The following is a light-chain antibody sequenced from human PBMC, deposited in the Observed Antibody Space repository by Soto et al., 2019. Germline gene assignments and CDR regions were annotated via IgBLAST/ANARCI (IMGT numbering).Light chain of an antibody. CDR1: QDISNY. CDR2: DAS. J-gene: IGKJ4*01. V-gene: IGKV1-33*01. Sequence: DIQMTQSPSSLSASVGDRVTITCQASQDISNYLNWYQQKPGKAPKLLIYDASNLETVVPSRFSGSGSGTDFPFTISSLQPEDIATYYCQQYDNLPALTFGGGTKVEIK. CDR3: QQYDNLPALT.